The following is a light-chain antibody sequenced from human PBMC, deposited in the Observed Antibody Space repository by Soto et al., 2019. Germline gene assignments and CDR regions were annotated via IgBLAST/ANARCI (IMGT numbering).Light chain of an antibody. J-gene: IGLJ2*01. CDR3: AALDDSLNAVV. Sequence: QSVLTQPPSASGTPGQRVTISCSGGSSNIGSNTVNWYQQLPGTAPNLLMYSNNQRPSGVNDRFSGYKSGTSASLAIRGLESEDEADYYSAALDDSLNAVVFGAGTALTVL. CDR2: SNN. CDR1: SSNIGSNT. V-gene: IGLV1-44*01.